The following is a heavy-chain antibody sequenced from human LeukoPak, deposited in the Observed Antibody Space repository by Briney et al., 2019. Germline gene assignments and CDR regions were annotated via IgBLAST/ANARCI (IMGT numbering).Heavy chain of an antibody. D-gene: IGHD3-3*01. V-gene: IGHV4-59*11. CDR1: GSSISPHH. J-gene: IGHJ3*02. CDR3: ARIQPSCPGLGFCSFDI. Sequence: SETLSLTCSVSGSSISPHHWTWLRQAPGEGRKWMGCIYYRGTTNYSPSLKNRLTMSVDTSKNQISLKLTSVTAADTAVYYCARIQPSCPGLGFCSFDIWGQGTLATVSS. CDR2: IYYRGTT.